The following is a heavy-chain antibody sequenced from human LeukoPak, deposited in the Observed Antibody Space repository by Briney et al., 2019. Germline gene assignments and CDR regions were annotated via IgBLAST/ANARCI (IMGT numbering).Heavy chain of an antibody. V-gene: IGHV3-53*01. J-gene: IGHJ3*02. CDR2: TYTDVNT. D-gene: IGHD1-1*01. Sequence: GGSLRLSCAASGFTVSSSYMSWVRQAPGKGLEWVSITYTDVNTNYADSVKGRLTISRDNSQNTLPLQMSSLRAEDTAVYYCARKNDLFNAAFDIWGQGTVVTVSS. CDR3: ARKNDLFNAAFDI. CDR1: GFTVSSSY.